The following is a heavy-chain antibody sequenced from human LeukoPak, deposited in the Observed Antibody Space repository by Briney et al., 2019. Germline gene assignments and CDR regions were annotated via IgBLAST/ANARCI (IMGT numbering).Heavy chain of an antibody. J-gene: IGHJ3*02. CDR2: ISSSGSTI. V-gene: IGHV3-11*04. CDR3: ARSDYVWGSYRDAFDI. CDR1: GFTFSDYY. D-gene: IGHD3-16*02. Sequence: GGSPRLSCAASGFTFSDYYMSWIRQAPGKGLEWVSYISSSGSTIYYADSVKGRFTISRDNAKNSLYLQMNSLRAEDTAVYYCARSDYVWGSYRDAFDIWGQGTMVTVSS.